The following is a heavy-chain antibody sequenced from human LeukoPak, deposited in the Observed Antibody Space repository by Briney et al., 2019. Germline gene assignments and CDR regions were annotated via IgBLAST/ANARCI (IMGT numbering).Heavy chain of an antibody. D-gene: IGHD3-10*01. CDR1: GFTFSSYG. CDR2: IWYDGSNK. Sequence: PGGSLRLSCAASGFTFSSYGMHWVRQAPGKGLEWVAVIWYDGSNKYYADSVKGRFTISRDNSKNTLYLQMNSLRAEDTAVYYCAKDHPLLWFGELLPRFEDWGQGTLVTVSS. V-gene: IGHV3-30*02. CDR3: AKDHPLLWFGELLPRFED. J-gene: IGHJ4*02.